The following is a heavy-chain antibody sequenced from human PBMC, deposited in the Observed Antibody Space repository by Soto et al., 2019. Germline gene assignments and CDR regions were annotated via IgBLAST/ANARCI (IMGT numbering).Heavy chain of an antibody. D-gene: IGHD1-26*01. CDR2: ISGSGGST. CDR3: AXEGVDSYRYYYYYGMDV. CDR1: GFTFSSYA. V-gene: IGHV3-23*01. Sequence: SGGSLRLSCAASGFTFSSYAMSWVRQAPGKGLEWVSAISGSGGSTYYADSVKGRFTISRDNSKNSLYLQMNSLRAEDTAVYYCAXEGVDSYRYYYYYGMDVWGQGTTVTVSS. J-gene: IGHJ6*02.